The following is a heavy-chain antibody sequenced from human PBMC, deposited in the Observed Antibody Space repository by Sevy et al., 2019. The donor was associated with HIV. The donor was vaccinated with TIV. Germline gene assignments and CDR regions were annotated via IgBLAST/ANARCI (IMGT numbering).Heavy chain of an antibody. V-gene: IGHV3-53*01. CDR2: LYLGGST. CDR1: GLIVSSNF. Sequence: GGSLRLSCAASGLIVSSNFMSWVRQTPGKGLEWVSVLYLGGSTYYADSVKGRFTISRDDSKNTLYLQMNSLRAEDTAVYFCARGKRISDSHGSFDYWGQGTLVTVSS. D-gene: IGHD2-21*02. CDR3: ARGKRISDSHGSFDY. J-gene: IGHJ4*02.